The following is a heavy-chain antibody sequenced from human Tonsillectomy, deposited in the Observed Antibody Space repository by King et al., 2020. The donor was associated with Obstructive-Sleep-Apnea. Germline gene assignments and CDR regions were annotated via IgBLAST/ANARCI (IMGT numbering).Heavy chain of an antibody. Sequence: VQLVESGGGVVQPGRSLRLSCAASGFTFSSYAMHWVRQAPGKGLEWVAVISYDGSNKYYADSVKGRFTISRDNSKNTLYLQMNSLRAEDTAVYYCARDGEYSSSWYNWFDPWGQGTLVTVSS. J-gene: IGHJ5*02. CDR2: ISYDGSNK. CDR1: GFTFSSYA. V-gene: IGHV3-30*04. D-gene: IGHD6-13*01. CDR3: ARDGEYSSSWYNWFDP.